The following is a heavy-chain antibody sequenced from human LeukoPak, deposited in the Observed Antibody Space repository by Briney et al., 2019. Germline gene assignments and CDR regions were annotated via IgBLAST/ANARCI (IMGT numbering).Heavy chain of an antibody. CDR3: ARDKKYGRSWFDP. Sequence: SETLPLTCAVYGGSFSGYYWSWIRQPPGKGLEWIGEINHSGSTNYNPSLKSRVTISVDTSKNQFSLKLSSVTAADTAVYYCARDKKYGRSWFDPWGQGTLVTVSS. J-gene: IGHJ5*02. CDR1: GGSFSGYY. D-gene: IGHD1-26*01. V-gene: IGHV4-34*01. CDR2: INHSGST.